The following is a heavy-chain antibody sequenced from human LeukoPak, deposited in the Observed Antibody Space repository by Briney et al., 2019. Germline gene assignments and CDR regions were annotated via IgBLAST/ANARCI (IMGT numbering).Heavy chain of an antibody. J-gene: IGHJ4*02. Sequence: PGGSLRLSCAASGFTFSDYYMSWIRQAPGKGLEWVSYISSSSSYTNYADSVKGRFTISTDNAKNSLYLQMNSLRAEDTAVYYCARVRSYGSYYFDYWGQGTLVTVSS. V-gene: IGHV3-11*06. D-gene: IGHD5-18*01. CDR1: GFTFSDYY. CDR2: ISSSSSYT. CDR3: ARVRSYGSYYFDY.